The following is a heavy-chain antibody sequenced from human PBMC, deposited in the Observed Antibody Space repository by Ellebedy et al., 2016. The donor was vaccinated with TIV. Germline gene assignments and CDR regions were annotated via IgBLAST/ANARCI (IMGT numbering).Heavy chain of an antibody. D-gene: IGHD4/OR15-4a*01. Sequence: MPGGSLRLSCTLPGGSISGYYWSGVRQAAGKGLEWIGRVYTSGSTNYNPSLRSRVTMSFDTSTDQFSLKLSSVTAADTAVYYCARGDRRASMVIFDYWGQGILVTVSS. CDR2: VYTSGST. CDR1: GGSISGYY. CDR3: ARGDRRASMVIFDY. V-gene: IGHV4-4*07. J-gene: IGHJ4*02.